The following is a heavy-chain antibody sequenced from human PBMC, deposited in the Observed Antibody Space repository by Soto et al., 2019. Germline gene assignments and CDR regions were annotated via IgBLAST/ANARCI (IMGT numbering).Heavy chain of an antibody. J-gene: IGHJ4*02. CDR3: ARGVSGWSPFDF. CDR2: INTNSGVT. D-gene: IGHD6-19*01. CDR1: GYTFTDYY. V-gene: IGHV1-2*04. Sequence: QVQLVQSGAEVKKPGASVKVSCKASGYTFTDYYVHWVRQAPGQGLEWMGWINTNSGVTNFAQKFQGWVTLTRDTSVNTAYMELNRLKLDDTAVFFCARGVSGWSPFDFWGQGTLVTVSS.